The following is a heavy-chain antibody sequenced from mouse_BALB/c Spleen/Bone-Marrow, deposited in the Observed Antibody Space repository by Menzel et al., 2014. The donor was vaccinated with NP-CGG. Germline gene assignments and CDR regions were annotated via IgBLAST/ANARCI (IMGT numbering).Heavy chain of an antibody. Sequence: VQLKQSGPELVKPGASVKMSCKASGYTFXSYVMHWVKQKPGQGLEWIGYINPYNDGTKYNEKFKGKATLTSDKSSSTTYMEPSRLTSEDSSVYYCARREEGYRAVFWYFDVLGPGTTVTVS. J-gene: IGHJ1*01. CDR2: INPYNDGT. V-gene: IGHV1-14*01. CDR1: GYTFXSYV. CDR3: ARREEGYRAVFWYFDV. D-gene: IGHD2-2*01.